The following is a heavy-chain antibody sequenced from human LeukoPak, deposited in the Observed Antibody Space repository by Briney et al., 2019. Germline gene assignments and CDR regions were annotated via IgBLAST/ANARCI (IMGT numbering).Heavy chain of an antibody. Sequence: GGSLRLSCAASGFTFSDYYMSWIRQAPGKGLEWVSYISSSGSTIYYADSVKGRFTISRDNAKNSLYLQMNSLRAEDTAVYHCARESTHFHDYGDQNWFDPWGQGTLVTVSS. CDR3: ARESTHFHDYGDQNWFDP. CDR2: ISSSGSTI. V-gene: IGHV3-11*01. D-gene: IGHD4-17*01. J-gene: IGHJ5*02. CDR1: GFTFSDYY.